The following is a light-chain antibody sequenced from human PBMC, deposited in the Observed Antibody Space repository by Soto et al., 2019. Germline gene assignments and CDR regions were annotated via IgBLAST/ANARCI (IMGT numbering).Light chain of an antibody. CDR3: ISYRGSDTSSV. CDR1: SSDIGSYNY. J-gene: IGLJ1*01. V-gene: IGLV2-14*01. Sequence: QSVLTQPASVSGSPGQSITISCTGTSSDIGSYNYVAWYQQFPGKTPKLIIYEVRNRPSGVSFRFSGSKSGNTASLTISGLQAEDEADYYCISYRGSDTSSVFGTGTKVTVL. CDR2: EVR.